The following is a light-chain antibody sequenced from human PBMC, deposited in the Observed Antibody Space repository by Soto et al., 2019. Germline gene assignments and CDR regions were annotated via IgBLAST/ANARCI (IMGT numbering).Light chain of an antibody. CDR2: RAS. CDR3: QQYNNYWT. Sequence: DIQMTQSPSTLSASVGDRVTITCRASKTINSWLAWYQQRPGKAPKLLIYRASSLQSGVPSRFSGSGSGTEFTLTISSLQPDDFATYYCQQYNNYWTFGQGTKVEIK. CDR1: KTINSW. V-gene: IGKV1-5*03. J-gene: IGKJ1*01.